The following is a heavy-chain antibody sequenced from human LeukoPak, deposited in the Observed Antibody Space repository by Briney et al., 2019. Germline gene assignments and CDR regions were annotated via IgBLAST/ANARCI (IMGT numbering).Heavy chain of an antibody. J-gene: IGHJ4*02. V-gene: IGHV3-7*01. CDR2: INEDGSEK. CDR3: ARGSGWIFDY. Sequence: QPGGSLRLSCAASGFTFSSFWMSWFRQAPGKGLEYMADINEDGSEKHYVDSVKGRFTISRDNAKNSLYLQMNSLRDEDTAVYYCARGSGWIFDYWGQGTLVTVSS. D-gene: IGHD6-19*01. CDR1: GFTFSSFW.